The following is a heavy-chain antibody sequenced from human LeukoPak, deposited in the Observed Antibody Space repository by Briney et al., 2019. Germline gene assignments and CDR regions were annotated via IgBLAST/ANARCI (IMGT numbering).Heavy chain of an antibody. CDR1: GYSISSGYY. CDR3: ARLLWYSSSWPPDY. Sequence: SETLSLTCTVSGYSISSGYYWGWIRQPPGKGLEWIGSIYHSGSTYYNPSLKSRVTISVDTSKNQFSLKLSSVTAADTAVYYCARLLWYSSSWPPDYWGQGTLVTVSS. D-gene: IGHD6-13*01. V-gene: IGHV4-38-2*02. J-gene: IGHJ4*02. CDR2: IYHSGST.